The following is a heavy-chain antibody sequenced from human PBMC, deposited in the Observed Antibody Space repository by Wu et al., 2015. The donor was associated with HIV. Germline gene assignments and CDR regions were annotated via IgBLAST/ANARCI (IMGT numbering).Heavy chain of an antibody. D-gene: IGHD6-13*01. V-gene: IGHV1-69*12. CDR2: IIPIFGTA. J-gene: IGHJ6*03. CDR1: GGTFSSYA. Sequence: QVQLVQSGAEVKKPGSSVKVSCKASGGTFSSYAISWVRQAPGQGLEWMGGIIPIFGTANYAQKFQGRVTITADESTSTAYMELSSLRSEDTAVYYCARDRYTRIAAAGRGEYYYYYYYMDVWGKGTTVTVSS. CDR3: ARDRYTRIAAAGRGEYYYYYYYMDV.